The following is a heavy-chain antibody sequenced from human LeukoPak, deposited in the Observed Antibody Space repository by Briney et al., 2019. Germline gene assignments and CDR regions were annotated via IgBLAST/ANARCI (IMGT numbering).Heavy chain of an antibody. D-gene: IGHD2-15*01. CDR3: ARGLVVVAATPTPDI. Sequence: MPSETLSLTCTVSGGSISSSSYYWGWIRQPPGKGLEWIGTIYYSGSTYYNPSLKSRVTISVDTSNDQFSPKLSSVTAADTAVYYCARGLVVVAATPTPDIWGQGTMVTVSS. V-gene: IGHV4-39*07. CDR1: GGSISSSSYY. CDR2: IYYSGST. J-gene: IGHJ3*02.